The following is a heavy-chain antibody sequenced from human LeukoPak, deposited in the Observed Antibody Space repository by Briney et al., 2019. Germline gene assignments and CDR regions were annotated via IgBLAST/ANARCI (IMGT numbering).Heavy chain of an antibody. Sequence: PSETLSLTCTVSGGSIGSYYWSWIRQPPGKGLEWIGYIYYSGSTNYNPSLKSRVTISVDTSKNQFSLKLSSVTAADTAVYYCAIPSPWFDPWGQGTLVTVSS. CDR1: GGSIGSYY. J-gene: IGHJ5*02. CDR3: AIPSPWFDP. D-gene: IGHD2-2*01. V-gene: IGHV4-59*12. CDR2: IYYSGST.